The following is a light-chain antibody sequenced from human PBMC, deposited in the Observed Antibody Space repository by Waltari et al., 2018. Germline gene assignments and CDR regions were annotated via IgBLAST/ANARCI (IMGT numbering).Light chain of an antibody. CDR3: SSYAGSNYLV. CDR2: EVT. CDR1: RRDIGAYNY. Sequence: QSALTQPPSASGSPGQSVTISCPGTRRDIGAYNYVPWYQQHPGKAPKFIMFEVTKRPSGVPDRFSGSKSGITASLTISGLQPEDEADYYCSSYAGSNYLVFGGGTKLTVL. J-gene: IGLJ2*01. V-gene: IGLV2-8*01.